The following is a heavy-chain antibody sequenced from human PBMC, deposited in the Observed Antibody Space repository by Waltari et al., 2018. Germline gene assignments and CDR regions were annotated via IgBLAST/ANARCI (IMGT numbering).Heavy chain of an antibody. V-gene: IGHV4-39*07. CDR3: AVQNYPPTMRGDFDP. J-gene: IGHJ5*02. CDR1: GGTLRSCSYY. CDR2: IYYSGST. Sequence: QLQLKESGPGLVKPSETLSLTGTVPGGTLRSCSYYWGWLRQPPGKGLEWIGSIYYSGSTYYNPSLKSRVTISVDTSKNQFSLKLSSVTAADTAVYYCAVQNYPPTMRGDFDPWGQGTLVTVSS. D-gene: IGHD2-21*01.